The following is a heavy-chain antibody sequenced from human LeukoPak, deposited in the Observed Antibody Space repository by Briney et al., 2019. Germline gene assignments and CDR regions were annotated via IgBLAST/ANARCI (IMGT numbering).Heavy chain of an antibody. CDR1: GGSISSSSYY. J-gene: IGHJ4*02. Sequence: SETLSLTCTVSGGSISSSSYYWGWIRQPPGKGLEWIGSIYYSGSTYYNPSLKSRVTISVDTSNNQFSPKLSSVTAADTAVYYCARLLVLWFGELFDYWGQGTLVTVSS. CDR2: IYYSGST. CDR3: ARLLVLWFGELFDY. V-gene: IGHV4-39*01. D-gene: IGHD3-10*01.